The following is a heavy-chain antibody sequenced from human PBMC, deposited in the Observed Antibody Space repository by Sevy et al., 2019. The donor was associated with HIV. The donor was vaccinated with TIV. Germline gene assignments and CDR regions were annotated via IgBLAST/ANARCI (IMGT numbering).Heavy chain of an antibody. J-gene: IGHJ6*02. CDR2: IKQDGSEK. CDR3: ARDATYYYGSGRPSVYYYGMDV. CDR1: GFTFSSYW. V-gene: IGHV3-7*01. D-gene: IGHD3-10*01. Sequence: GGSLRLSCAASGFTFSSYWMSWVRQAPGKGLEWVANIKQDGSEKYYVDSVKGRFTNSRDNAKNSLYLQMNSLRAEDTAVYYCARDATYYYGSGRPSVYYYGMDVWGQGTTVTVSS.